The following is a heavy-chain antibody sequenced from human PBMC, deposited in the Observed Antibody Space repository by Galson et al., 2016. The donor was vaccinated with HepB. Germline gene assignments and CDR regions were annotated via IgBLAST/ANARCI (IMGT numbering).Heavy chain of an antibody. D-gene: IGHD3-3*01. J-gene: IGHJ4*02. V-gene: IGHV3-30*03. CDR3: ATPYYDFWSGYNPFDY. CDR2: ISYDGSNK. CDR1: GFTFSSYG. Sequence: LRLSCAASGFTFSSYGMHWVRQAPGKGLEWVAVISYDGSNKYYADSVKGRFAISRDNSKNTLYLQMNSLRAEDTAVYYCATPYYDFWSGYNPFDYWGQGTLVTVSS.